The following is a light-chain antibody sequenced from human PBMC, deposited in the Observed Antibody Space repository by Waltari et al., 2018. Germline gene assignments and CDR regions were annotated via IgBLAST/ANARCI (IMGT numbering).Light chain of an antibody. CDR3: MQGTHWPLT. CDR2: KVS. V-gene: IGKV2-30*02. CDR1: QSLVHSDGNTY. J-gene: IGKJ4*01. Sequence: DVVLTQSPLSLPATLGQPASISCKSSQSLVHSDGNTYLAWFHQRPGESPRRLIYKVSNRESGVADRFSAGGSGTEFTLKISRVEAEDVGVFCCMQGTHWPLTFGGGTTVEIK.